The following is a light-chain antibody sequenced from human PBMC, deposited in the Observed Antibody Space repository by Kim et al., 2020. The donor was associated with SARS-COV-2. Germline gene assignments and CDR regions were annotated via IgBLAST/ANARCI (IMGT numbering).Light chain of an antibody. CDR1: RGHSSYA. V-gene: IGLV4-69*01. J-gene: IGLJ7*01. CDR3: QTWGTGLRV. CDR2: LNSEGSN. Sequence: SVKHNSTQRRGHSSYASARHKKKPEKGTRYGKKLNSEGSNSKGDGMPDRLSGSSSGAERYLTRSSLQSEDEADYYCQTWGTGLRVFGGGTQLTVL.